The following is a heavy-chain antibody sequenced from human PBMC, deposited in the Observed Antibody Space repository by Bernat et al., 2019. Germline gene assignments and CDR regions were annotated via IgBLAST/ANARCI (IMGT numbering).Heavy chain of an antibody. D-gene: IGHD3-16*01. CDR3: ASEDRGTSY. V-gene: IGHV3-48*01. CDR1: ALTFSTYN. J-gene: IGHJ4*02. Sequence: VQLVESGGGLVQPGGSLRLSCAASALTFSTYNFNWVRQAPGKGLEWLSYISSSGSTIYYAASVKGRFTISRDNAKNSLYLQINSLRAEDTAVYYCASEDRGTSYWGQGTLVTVSS. CDR2: ISSSGSTI.